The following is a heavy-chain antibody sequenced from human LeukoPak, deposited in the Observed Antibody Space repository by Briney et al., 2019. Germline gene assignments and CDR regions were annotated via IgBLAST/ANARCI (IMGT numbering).Heavy chain of an antibody. Sequence: ASVKVSCKASGYTFTSYGISWVRPAPGQGLEWMGWISAYNGNTNYAQKLQGRVTMTTDTSTSTAYMELRSLRSDDTAVYYCARAPMLGNWNLYGDYWGQGTLVTVSS. CDR2: ISAYNGNT. CDR3: ARAPMLGNWNLYGDY. CDR1: GYTFTSYG. D-gene: IGHD1-7*01. J-gene: IGHJ4*02. V-gene: IGHV1-18*01.